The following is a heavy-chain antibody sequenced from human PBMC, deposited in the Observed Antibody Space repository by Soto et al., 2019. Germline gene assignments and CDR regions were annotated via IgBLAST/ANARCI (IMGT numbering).Heavy chain of an antibody. CDR2: VSGSGGST. D-gene: IGHD4-17*01. CDR3: AKDPMTTVVNYYFDY. J-gene: IGHJ4*02. V-gene: IGHV3-23*01. CDR1: GFTFSSYA. Sequence: GGSLRLSCAASGFTFSSYAMSWVRQAPGKGLEWVSAVSGSGGSTYYADSVKGRFTISRDNSKNTLYLQMKSLRAEDTAVYYCAKDPMTTVVNYYFDYWGQGTLVTVSS.